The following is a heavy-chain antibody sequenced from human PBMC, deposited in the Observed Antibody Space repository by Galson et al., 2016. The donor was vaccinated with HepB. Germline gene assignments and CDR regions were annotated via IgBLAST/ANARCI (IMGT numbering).Heavy chain of an antibody. CDR1: GYTFKNYA. Sequence: SVKVSCKASGYTFKNYAVHWVRQAPGQGLEWMGWINAGNGNTKYSQKFQGTVPFTRDASASTAYMELSSLRSQDTAEYYCARSYTYGPFSGLDGWGQGTTVTV. CDR2: INAGNGNT. J-gene: IGHJ6*02. D-gene: IGHD5-18*01. CDR3: ARSYTYGPFSGLDG. V-gene: IGHV1-3*01.